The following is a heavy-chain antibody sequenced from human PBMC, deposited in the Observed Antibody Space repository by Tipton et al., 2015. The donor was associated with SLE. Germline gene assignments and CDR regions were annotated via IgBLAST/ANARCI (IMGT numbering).Heavy chain of an antibody. CDR2: INHSGST. Sequence: TLSLTCAVYGGSFSGYYWSWIRQPPGKGLEWIGEINHSGSTNYSPSLKSRVTISVDTSKNQFSLKLSSVTAADTAVYYCATGIAAAENWGQGTLVTVSS. D-gene: IGHD6-13*01. V-gene: IGHV4-34*01. CDR1: GGSFSGYY. J-gene: IGHJ4*02. CDR3: ATGIAAAEN.